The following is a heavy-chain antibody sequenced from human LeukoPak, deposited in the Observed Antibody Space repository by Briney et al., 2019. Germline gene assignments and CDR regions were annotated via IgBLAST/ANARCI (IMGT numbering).Heavy chain of an antibody. V-gene: IGHV4-39*07. D-gene: IGHD1-26*01. Sequence: SETLSLTCTVSGGSIRSSYYYWGWIRQPPGKGLEWIGSIYDSGSTYYNPSLKSRVTISVDTSKNQFSLKLSSVSAADTAVYYCARGRRGSSSLIDYWGQGTLVTVSS. CDR3: ARGRRGSSSLIDY. CDR1: GGSIRSSYYY. J-gene: IGHJ4*02. CDR2: IYDSGST.